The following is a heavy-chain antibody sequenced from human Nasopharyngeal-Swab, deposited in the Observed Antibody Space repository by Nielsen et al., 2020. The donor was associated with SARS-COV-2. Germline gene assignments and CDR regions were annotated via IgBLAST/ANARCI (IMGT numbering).Heavy chain of an antibody. Sequence: SETLSLTCAVYGGSFSGYYWSWIRQPPGKGLEWIGEINHSGSTNYNPSLKSRVTISVDTSKNQFSLKLSSVTAADTAVYYCARGPGMYYYDSSGYYRGRYYYYMEVWGKGTTVTVSS. V-gene: IGHV4-34*01. J-gene: IGHJ6*03. D-gene: IGHD3-22*01. CDR2: INHSGST. CDR3: ARGPGMYYYDSSGYYRGRYYYYMEV. CDR1: GGSFSGYY.